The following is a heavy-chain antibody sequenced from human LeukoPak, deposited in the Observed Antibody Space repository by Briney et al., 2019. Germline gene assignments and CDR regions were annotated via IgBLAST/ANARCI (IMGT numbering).Heavy chain of an antibody. CDR3: ARARMVRGANSISH. D-gene: IGHD3-10*01. V-gene: IGHV1-8*01. CDR1: GYTFTSYD. J-gene: IGHJ4*02. CDR2: MNPNSGNT. Sequence: ASVKVSCKASGYTFTSYDINWVRQATGQGLEWVGWMNPNSGNTGYAQKVQGRGTMTRNTSISTAYMELSRLRSEDTAVYYCARARMVRGANSISHSGQGTLVTAYS.